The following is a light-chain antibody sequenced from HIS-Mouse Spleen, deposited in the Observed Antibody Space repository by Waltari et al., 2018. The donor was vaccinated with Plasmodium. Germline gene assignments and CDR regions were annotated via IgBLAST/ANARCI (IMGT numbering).Light chain of an antibody. J-gene: IGLJ3*02. CDR1: SDINVGSYN. CDR3: MIWPSNASGV. Sequence: QPVLTQPPSSSASPGESARLTCTLPSDINVGSYNIYWYQQKPGGPPGYPLYYYSDADKGQGSGVPSRFSGSKDASANTGILLISGLQSEDEADYYCMIWPSNASGVFGGGTKLTVL. CDR2: YYSDADK. V-gene: IGLV5-37*01.